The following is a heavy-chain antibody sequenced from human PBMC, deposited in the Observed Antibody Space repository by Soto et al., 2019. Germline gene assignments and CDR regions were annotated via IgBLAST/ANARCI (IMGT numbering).Heavy chain of an antibody. CDR1: GDSISSSSYY. Sequence: SETLSLTCPVSGDSISSSSYYWGWIRQPPGKGLEWIGTVYYNGATQYNPSLKSRVTVSVDTARNQFSLKLTSVTAADTAVYYCAKEVRTSVASGVGYWGQGTSVTVSS. J-gene: IGHJ4*02. CDR2: VYYNGAT. V-gene: IGHV4-39*01. CDR3: AKEVRTSVASGVGY. D-gene: IGHD6-19*01.